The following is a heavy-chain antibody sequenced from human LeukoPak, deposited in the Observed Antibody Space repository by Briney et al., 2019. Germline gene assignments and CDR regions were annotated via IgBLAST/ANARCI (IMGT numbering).Heavy chain of an antibody. V-gene: IGHV4-34*01. CDR2: INHSGST. CDR1: GGSFSGYY. J-gene: IGHJ4*02. D-gene: IGHD6-13*01. Sequence: SETLSLTCAVYGGSFSGYYWSWIRQPPGKGLEWIGEINHSGSTNYNSSLKSRVTISVDTSKNQFSLKLSSVTAADTAVYYCARGWDVAAAFDYWGQGTLVTVSS. CDR3: ARGWDVAAAFDY.